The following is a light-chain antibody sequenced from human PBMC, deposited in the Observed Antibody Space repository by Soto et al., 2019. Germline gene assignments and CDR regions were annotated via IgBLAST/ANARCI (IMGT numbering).Light chain of an antibody. J-gene: IGKJ4*01. CDR2: GAS. CDR1: QSVVSN. Sequence: EKVMTQSPATLSVSPGERATLACRASQSVVSNVAWYQQKPGQAPRLLIHGASTRATGVPARFSGSGSGTEFTLTISSLQSEDFAVYYCQQYNNWPLTFGGGTKVEIK. V-gene: IGKV3-15*01. CDR3: QQYNNWPLT.